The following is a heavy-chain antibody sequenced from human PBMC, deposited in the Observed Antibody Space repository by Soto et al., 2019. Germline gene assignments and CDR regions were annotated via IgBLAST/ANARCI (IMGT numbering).Heavy chain of an antibody. CDR1: GGSFTGYY. CDR2: INENGNA. J-gene: IGHJ4*02. V-gene: IGHV4-34*01. Sequence: PSETLSLTCGVHGGSFTGYYWGWIRQSPGKGLEWIGDINENGNANYNPSLKSRVTISIIKSRIQFSLRLNSVTAADTAVYYCARGIAYNFWSGKYYFDNWGQGTQVTVSS. D-gene: IGHD3-3*01. CDR3: ARGIAYNFWSGKYYFDN.